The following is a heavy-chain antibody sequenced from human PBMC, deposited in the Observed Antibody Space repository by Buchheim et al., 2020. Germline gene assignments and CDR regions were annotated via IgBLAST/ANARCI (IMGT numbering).Heavy chain of an antibody. CDR2: INTATGDT. D-gene: IGHD2/OR15-2a*01. Sequence: QVRLVQSGAEVKKPGASVKVSCKASGYSFTSFDINWVRQATGQGLEWMGGINTATGDTAYAQKFQGRVTLTRDTSITTAELELGALTSADTAVYYCARGRGFYFPFYWGQGTL. CDR3: ARGRGFYFPFY. V-gene: IGHV1-8*01. CDR1: GYSFTSFD. J-gene: IGHJ4*02.